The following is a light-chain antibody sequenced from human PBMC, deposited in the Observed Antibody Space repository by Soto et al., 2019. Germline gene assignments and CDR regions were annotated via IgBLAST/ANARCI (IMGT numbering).Light chain of an antibody. Sequence: QASLTQPRSVSGSPGHSVTFSCTGTSSYVGAYIYVSWYQQHPDKAPKLIIYDVIKRPSGVPDRFSGSKSGNTASLTISGLQAEDEADYYCCSYAGSYTHVFGTGTKVTVL. V-gene: IGLV2-11*01. CDR2: DVI. CDR3: CSYAGSYTHV. CDR1: SSYVGAYIY. J-gene: IGLJ1*01.